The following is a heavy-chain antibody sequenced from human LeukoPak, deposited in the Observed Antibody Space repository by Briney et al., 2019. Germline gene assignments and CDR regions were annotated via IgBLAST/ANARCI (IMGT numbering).Heavy chain of an antibody. D-gene: IGHD2-15*01. J-gene: IGHJ4*02. CDR2: IYYSGST. Sequence: PSETLSPTCTVSGGSISSYYWSWIRQPPGKGLEWIGYIYYSGSTNYNPSLKSRVTISVDTSKNQFSLKLSSVTAADTAVYYCARLDCSGGSCYSGYFDYWGQGTLVTVSS. V-gene: IGHV4-59*08. CDR3: ARLDCSGGSCYSGYFDY. CDR1: GGSISSYY.